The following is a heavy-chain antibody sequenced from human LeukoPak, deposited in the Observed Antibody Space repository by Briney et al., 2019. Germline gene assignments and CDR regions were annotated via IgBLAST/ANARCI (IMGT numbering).Heavy chain of an antibody. CDR2: FYHSGST. V-gene: IGHV4-38-2*01. CDR1: GYSISSGYY. CDR3: ARHRRFGDPDGY. J-gene: IGHJ4*02. D-gene: IGHD3-10*01. Sequence: KPSETLSLTCAVSGYSISSGYYWGRIRQPPGKGLEWIGSFYHSGSTYYNPSLKSRVSISLDTSKNQFSLKLSSVTAADTAVYYCARHRRFGDPDGYWGQGTLVTVSS.